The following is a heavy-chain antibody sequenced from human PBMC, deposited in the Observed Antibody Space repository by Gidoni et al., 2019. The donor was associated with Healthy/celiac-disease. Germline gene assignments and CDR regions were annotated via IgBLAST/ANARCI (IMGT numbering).Heavy chain of an antibody. CDR2: INAGNGNT. V-gene: IGHV1-3*01. CDR1: GYTFTSYA. D-gene: IGHD2-2*01. Sequence: QVQLVQSGAEVKKPGASVKVSCKASGYTFTSYAMPWVRQAHGPRLEWMGWINAGNGNTKYSQKFQGRVTITRDTSASTAYMELSSLRSEDTDVYYCARDGIVVVPATTEDEWDEPQYYYYYYYMDVWGKGTTVTVSS. J-gene: IGHJ6*03. CDR3: ARDGIVVVPATTEDEWDEPQYYYYYYYMDV.